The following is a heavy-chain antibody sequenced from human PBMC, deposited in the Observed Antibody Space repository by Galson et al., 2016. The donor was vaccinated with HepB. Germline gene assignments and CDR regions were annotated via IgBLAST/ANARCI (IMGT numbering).Heavy chain of an antibody. J-gene: IGHJ6*02. V-gene: IGHV5-51*01. CDR1: GYTFDSYW. Sequence: QSGAEVKTSGESLKISCRGSGYTFDSYWIGWVRQMPGKGLEWMGIIYPGDFDTRYSPSFQGQVTISVDKSISTAYLQWSGLTASDTAMYYCARSLTGSCDFWGAIYNYYAMDVWGQGTTVTVS. CDR2: IYPGDFDT. CDR3: ARSLTGSCDFWGAIYNYYAMDV. D-gene: IGHD3-3*01.